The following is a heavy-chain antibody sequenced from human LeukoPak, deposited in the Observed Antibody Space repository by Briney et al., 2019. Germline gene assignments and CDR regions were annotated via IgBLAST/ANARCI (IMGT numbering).Heavy chain of an antibody. Sequence: GGSLRLSCAASGFTFSSYAMSWVRQAPGKGLEWVSGISGSDGSTNYADSVKGRFTISRENSKNTLYLQMNSLRAEDTAVYYCAKRSPYGDSASAYFDYWGQGTLVTVSS. CDR1: GFTFSSYA. D-gene: IGHD4-17*01. CDR2: ISGSDGST. J-gene: IGHJ4*02. V-gene: IGHV3-23*01. CDR3: AKRSPYGDSASAYFDY.